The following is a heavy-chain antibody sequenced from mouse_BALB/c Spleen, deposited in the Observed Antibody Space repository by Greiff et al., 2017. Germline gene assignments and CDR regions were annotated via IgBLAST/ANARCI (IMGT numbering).Heavy chain of an antibody. CDR2: ISSGSSTI. V-gene: IGHV5-17*02. CDR3: ARREKLGPYYVDY. Sequence: DVHLVESGGGLVQPGGSRKLSCAASGFTFSSFGMHWVRQAPEKGLEWVAYISSGSSTIYYADTVKGRFTISRDNPKNTLFLQMTSLRSEDTAMYYCARREKLGPYYVDYWGQGTTLTVSS. J-gene: IGHJ2*01. D-gene: IGHD4-1*01. CDR1: GFTFSSFG.